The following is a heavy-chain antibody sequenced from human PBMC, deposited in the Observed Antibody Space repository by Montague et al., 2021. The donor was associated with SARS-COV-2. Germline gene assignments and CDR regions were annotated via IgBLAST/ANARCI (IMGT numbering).Heavy chain of an antibody. J-gene: IGHJ6*03. Sequence: SETLSLTCAVHGGSFSTYSWNWIRQPPGKGLEWIGEIHHGGSTNYNPSLKSRVTISADTSKNQFSLKLTSVAAADTAVHYCARLGDGVVPSPILGVGPYYSYYYMDVWGKGTTVPVSS. CDR1: GGSFSTYS. D-gene: IGHD3-10*01. CDR2: IHHGGST. V-gene: IGHV4-34*01. CDR3: ARLGDGVVPSPILGVGPYYSYYYMDV.